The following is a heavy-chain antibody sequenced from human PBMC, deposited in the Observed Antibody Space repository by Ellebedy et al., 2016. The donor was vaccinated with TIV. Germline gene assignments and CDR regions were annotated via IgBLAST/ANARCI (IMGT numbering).Heavy chain of an antibody. Sequence: ASVKVSCKASGYTFTSYYMNWVRQVPGQGPEWMGIINPSGGSTNYAQKFQGRVTMTRETSTRTLYMELSSLRPEDSAVYYCARDFSFDPWGQGTLVTVSS. CDR2: INPSGGST. V-gene: IGHV1-46*01. CDR1: GYTFTSYY. J-gene: IGHJ5*02. D-gene: IGHD2/OR15-2a*01. CDR3: ARDFSFDP.